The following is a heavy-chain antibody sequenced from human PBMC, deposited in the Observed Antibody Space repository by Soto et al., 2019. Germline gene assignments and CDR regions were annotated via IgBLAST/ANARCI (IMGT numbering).Heavy chain of an antibody. Sequence: SETLSLTCTVSDGSISSGGYYWSWIRQHPGKGLEWIGYIYYSGSTYYNPSLKSRVTISVDTSKNQFSLKLSSVTAADTAVYYCARENVVYWFDPWGQGTLVTVSS. CDR1: DGSISSGGYY. CDR3: ARENVVYWFDP. CDR2: IYYSGST. D-gene: IGHD2-15*01. J-gene: IGHJ5*02. V-gene: IGHV4-31*03.